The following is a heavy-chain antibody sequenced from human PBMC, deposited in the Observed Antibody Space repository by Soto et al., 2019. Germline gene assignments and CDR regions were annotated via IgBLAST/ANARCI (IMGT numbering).Heavy chain of an antibody. V-gene: IGHV4-34*01. J-gene: IGHJ4*02. D-gene: IGHD6-13*01. CDR3: ARGRTRYSSRPYDY. CDR2: INHSGST. Sequence: QVQLQQWGAGLLKPSETLSLTCAVYGGSFSGYYWSWIRQPPGKGLEWIGEINHSGSTNYNPSLKSRVTISVDTSKNQFSLKLSSVTAADTAVDYCARGRTRYSSRPYDYWGQGTLVTVSS. CDR1: GGSFSGYY.